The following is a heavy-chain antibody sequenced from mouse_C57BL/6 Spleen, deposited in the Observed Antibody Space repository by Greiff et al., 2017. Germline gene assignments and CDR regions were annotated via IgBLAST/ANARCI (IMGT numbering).Heavy chain of an antibody. CDR3: ARWGYYGSSCYFDV. CDR1: GYTFTDYN. V-gene: IGHV1-22*01. D-gene: IGHD1-1*02. Sequence: VQLQQSGPELVKPGASVKMSCKASGYTFTDYNMHWVKQSHGKSLEWIGYINPNNGGTRYKQKFKGKATLTVNKSSSTAYMELRSLTSEDSAVYYCARWGYYGSSCYFDVWGTGTTVTVSS. J-gene: IGHJ1*03. CDR2: INPNNGGT.